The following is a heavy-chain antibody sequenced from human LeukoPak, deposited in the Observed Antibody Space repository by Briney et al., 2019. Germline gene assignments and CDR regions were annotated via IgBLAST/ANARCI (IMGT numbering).Heavy chain of an antibody. CDR1: GFTFSSYW. D-gene: IGHD6-13*01. V-gene: IGHV3-7*01. CDR3: ARDLTDSSSPFDY. CDR2: LKQDGSEK. J-gene: IGHJ4*02. Sequence: GGSLRLSCAASGFTFSSYWMSWVRQAPGKGLEWVANLKQDGSEKYYVDSVKGRFTISRDNAKNSLYLQMNSLRAEDTAVYYCARDLTDSSSPFDYWGQGTLVTVSS.